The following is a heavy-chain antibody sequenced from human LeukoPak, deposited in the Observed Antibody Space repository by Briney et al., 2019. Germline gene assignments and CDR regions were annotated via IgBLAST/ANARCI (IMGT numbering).Heavy chain of an antibody. J-gene: IGHJ4*02. D-gene: IGHD2-15*01. CDR1: GFTFSSTW. CDR3: ARDRDCGDGGCYPHFDY. CDR2: IRQDGSDR. Sequence: GGSLRLSCAASGFTFSSTWMSWVRQSPGKGLEWVANIRQDGSDRYYIDSVRGRFTISRDNAKNSLSLQMNSLRVGDTAVYYCARDRDCGDGGCYPHFDYWGQGVQVTVSS. V-gene: IGHV3-7*01.